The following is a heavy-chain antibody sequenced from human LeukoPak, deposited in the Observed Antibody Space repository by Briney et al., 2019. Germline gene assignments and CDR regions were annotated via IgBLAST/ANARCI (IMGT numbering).Heavy chain of an antibody. D-gene: IGHD4-17*01. CDR2: IYSGGST. CDR1: GFTFSSYS. CDR3: ASFAYYGDFVDDAFDI. V-gene: IGHV3-53*01. J-gene: IGHJ3*02. Sequence: GGSLRLSCAASGFTFSSYSMNWVRQAPGKGLEWVSVIYSGGSTYYADSVKGRFTISRDNSKNTLYLQMNSLRAEDTAVYYCASFAYYGDFVDDAFDIWGQGTMVTVSS.